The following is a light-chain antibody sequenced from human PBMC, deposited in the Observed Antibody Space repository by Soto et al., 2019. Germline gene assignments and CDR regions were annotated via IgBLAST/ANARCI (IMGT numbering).Light chain of an antibody. J-gene: IGKJ1*01. Sequence: ELVLTQSPGTLSLSPGERATLSCRASQSLSSRNLAWYQQKPGQAPRLLIYGASNRATGIPDRFSGSGSGTDFTLTISRLEPEDFAVYYCQQYGSSPRTFGQGTKVDIK. CDR1: QSLSSRN. CDR3: QQYGSSPRT. CDR2: GAS. V-gene: IGKV3-20*01.